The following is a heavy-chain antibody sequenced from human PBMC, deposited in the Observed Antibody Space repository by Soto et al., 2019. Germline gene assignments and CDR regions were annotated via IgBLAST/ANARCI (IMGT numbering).Heavy chain of an antibody. Sequence: QVQLVQSGAEVKKPGASVKVSCKASGYTFTGYYMHWVRQAPGQGLEWMGWINPNSGGTNYAQKFQGWVTMTRDTSISTAYTELGRLRSDDTAVYYCARERGVIQLRLTKDYGMDVWGQGTTVTVSS. D-gene: IGHD1-26*01. J-gene: IGHJ6*02. V-gene: IGHV1-2*04. CDR1: GYTFTGYY. CDR3: ARERGVIQLRLTKDYGMDV. CDR2: INPNSGGT.